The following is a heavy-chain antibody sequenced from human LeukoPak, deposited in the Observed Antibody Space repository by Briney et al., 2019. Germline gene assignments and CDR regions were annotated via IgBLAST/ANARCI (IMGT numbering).Heavy chain of an antibody. CDR3: AKGFTLVDYFDY. Sequence: PGGSLRLSCVASEFSFTTYGMHWVRQAPGKGLEWVAYIRYDESNKYYGDSVKGRFTISKDTSKNTLYPQMNSLRAEDTAVYYCAKGFTLVDYFDYWGQGTLVTVSS. J-gene: IGHJ4*02. CDR2: IRYDESNK. V-gene: IGHV3-30*02. D-gene: IGHD2-21*01. CDR1: EFSFTTYG.